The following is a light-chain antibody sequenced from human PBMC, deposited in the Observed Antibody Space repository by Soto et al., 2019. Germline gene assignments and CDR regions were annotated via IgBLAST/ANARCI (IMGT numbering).Light chain of an antibody. CDR3: QVWETSSDHPVV. J-gene: IGLJ2*01. CDR2: DDG. V-gene: IGLV3-21*02. CDR1: NIEGKS. Sequence: SSELTQTPSVSVAPGQTASITCGGSNIEGKSVHWYQQKPGQAPVLVVSDDGDRPSGIPERFSGSKSENTATLTFTRVEAGDEADYFCQVWETSSDHPVVFGGGTKLTVL.